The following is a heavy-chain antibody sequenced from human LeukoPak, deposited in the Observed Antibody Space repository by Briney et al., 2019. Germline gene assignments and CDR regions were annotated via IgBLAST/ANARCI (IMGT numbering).Heavy chain of an antibody. D-gene: IGHD6-19*01. Sequence: SETLSLTCAVSGGSISSSNWWSWVRQPPGKGLEWIGEIYHSGSTNYNPSLKSRVTISVDKSKNQLSLQLNSVTPEDTAVYYCASGQYYFDYWGQGTLVTVSS. CDR1: GGSISSSNW. J-gene: IGHJ4*02. CDR3: ASGQYYFDY. V-gene: IGHV4-4*02. CDR2: IYHSGST.